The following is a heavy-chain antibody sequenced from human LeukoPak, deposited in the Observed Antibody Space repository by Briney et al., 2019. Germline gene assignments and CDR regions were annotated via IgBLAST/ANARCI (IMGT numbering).Heavy chain of an antibody. Sequence: PGGSLRLSCAASGFTFSSYAMSWVRQAPGKGLEWVSAISGSGGSTYYADSVKGRFTISRDNSKNTLYLQMNSLRAEDTAVYYCAKDHSAYCSGGSCLFDYWGQGTLVTVSS. CDR1: GFTFSSYA. D-gene: IGHD2-15*01. CDR3: AKDHSAYCSGGSCLFDY. V-gene: IGHV3-23*01. J-gene: IGHJ4*02. CDR2: ISGSGGST.